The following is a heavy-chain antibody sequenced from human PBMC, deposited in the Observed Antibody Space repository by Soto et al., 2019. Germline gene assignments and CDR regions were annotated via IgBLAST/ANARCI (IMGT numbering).Heavy chain of an antibody. CDR2: ISPRRTT. D-gene: IGHD3-3*01. V-gene: IGHV4-4*02. CDR1: YGSITSPLW. CDR3: ARNTIRPYSNNFDP. J-gene: IGHJ5*02. Sequence: SETLSLISRLPYGSITSPLWFTRVRQTPGKGVEWIGEISPRRTTNYNPSLKSQVAMSVDKSKNQFYLNLTSLTAADTAVYYCARNTIRPYSNNFDPWGPGTLVTVSS.